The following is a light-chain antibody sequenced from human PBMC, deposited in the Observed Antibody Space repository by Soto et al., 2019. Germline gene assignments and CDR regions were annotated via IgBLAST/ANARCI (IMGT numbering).Light chain of an antibody. CDR1: QSISSW. Sequence: DIQMTQSPSTLSASVGDRVIITCRASQSISSWLAWYQQKPGKAPNLLIYKASTLKSGVPSRFSGSGSVTEFTLTISSLQPDDFATYYCQQYDNDSWTFGQGTKVEIK. CDR3: QQYDNDSWT. J-gene: IGKJ1*01. V-gene: IGKV1-5*03. CDR2: KAS.